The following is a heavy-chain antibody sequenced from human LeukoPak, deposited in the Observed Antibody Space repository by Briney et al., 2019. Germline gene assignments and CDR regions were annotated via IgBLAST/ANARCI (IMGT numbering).Heavy chain of an antibody. J-gene: IGHJ6*03. CDR3: TKTKGIYGPSGYYYYMDV. Sequence: PGGSLRLSCAASGFTFSDHYMHWVRQAPGKGLEWAAFIRYDGSNKYYADSVKGRFTISRDNSKNTLYLQMNSLRAEDTAVFYCTKTKGIYGPSGYYYYMDVWGKGTTVSVSS. CDR1: GFTFSDHY. CDR2: IRYDGSNK. V-gene: IGHV3-30*02. D-gene: IGHD3-3*02.